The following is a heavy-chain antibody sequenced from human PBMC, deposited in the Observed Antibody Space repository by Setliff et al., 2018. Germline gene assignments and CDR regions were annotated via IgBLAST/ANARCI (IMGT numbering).Heavy chain of an antibody. CDR2: ISSSSSYI. CDR3: ARAAITIFGVVTPFDY. V-gene: IGHV3-21*01. CDR1: GITFRTYS. J-gene: IGHJ4*02. Sequence: PGGSLRLSCAASGITFRTYSLNWVRQAPGKGLEWVSSISSSSSYIYYADSVKGRFTISRDNAKNSLYLQMNSLRAEDTAVYYCARAAITIFGVVTPFDYWGQGTLVTVSS. D-gene: IGHD3-3*01.